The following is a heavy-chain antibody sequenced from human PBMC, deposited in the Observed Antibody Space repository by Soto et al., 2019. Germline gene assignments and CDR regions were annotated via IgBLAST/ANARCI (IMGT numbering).Heavy chain of an antibody. CDR3: DKDAPLATPPYRYFPY. J-gene: IGHJ4*01. D-gene: IGHD3-16*02. CDR2: IYTSGST. V-gene: IGHV4-4*07. Sequence: QVQLQESGPGLVKPSETLSLTCTVSGGSISSYYWSWIRQPAGKGLEWIGRIYTSGSTNYNPSIKSAATRSADISKNQFSRKLSTVTAPDMAVQYRDKDAPLATPPYRYFPYWVXXSLVTVS. CDR1: GGSISSYY.